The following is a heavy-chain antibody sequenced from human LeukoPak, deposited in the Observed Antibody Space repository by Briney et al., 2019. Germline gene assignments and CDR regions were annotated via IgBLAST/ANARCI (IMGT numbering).Heavy chain of an antibody. CDR3: TKGYYEPFGC. V-gene: IGHV4-59*01. CDR2: ISYDGKT. Sequence: SETLSLTCTVSGASIRSYYWSWIRQPPGKGLEWIGYISYDGKTNYNPSLKSRLTLSVDTSKNQFSLNLNSVTAADTARYYCTKGYYEPFGCWGQGTLVTVTS. J-gene: IGHJ4*02. CDR1: GASIRSYY. D-gene: IGHD3-22*01.